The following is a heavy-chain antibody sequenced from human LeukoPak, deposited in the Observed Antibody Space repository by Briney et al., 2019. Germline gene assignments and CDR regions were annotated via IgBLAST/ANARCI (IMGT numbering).Heavy chain of an antibody. D-gene: IGHD3-10*01. Sequence: ASVKVSCKASRGTFSSYAISWVRQAPGQGLEWMGEIIPIFGTANYAQKFQGRVTITADEATSTAYMELSSLRSEDTAVYYCARAMGGSGSYYNEFYYGMDLWGQGTPVTVSS. CDR1: RGTFSSYA. CDR2: IIPIFGTA. V-gene: IGHV1-69*13. J-gene: IGHJ6*02. CDR3: ARAMGGSGSYYNEFYYGMDL.